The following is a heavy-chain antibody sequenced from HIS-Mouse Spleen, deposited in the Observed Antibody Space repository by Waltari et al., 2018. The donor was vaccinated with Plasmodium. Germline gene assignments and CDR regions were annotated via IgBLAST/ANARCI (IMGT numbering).Heavy chain of an antibody. CDR2: IKQDGSEK. CDR3: ASSWYWYFDL. D-gene: IGHD6-13*01. CDR1: GLPFSCYW. J-gene: IGHJ2*01. Sequence: EVQLVESGGGLVQPGGSLRLSWVASGLPFSCYWMGWVRQAPGKGWELLANIKQDGSEKYYVDSVKGRFTISRDNAKNSLYLQMNSLRAEDTAVYYCASSWYWYFDLWGRGTLVTVSS. V-gene: IGHV3-7*01.